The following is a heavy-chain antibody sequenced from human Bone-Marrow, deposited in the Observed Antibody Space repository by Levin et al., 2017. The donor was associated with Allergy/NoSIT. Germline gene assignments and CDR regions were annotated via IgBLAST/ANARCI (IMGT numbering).Heavy chain of an antibody. CDR3: ARDHSSRGDWYFDL. Sequence: AASVKVSCKASGYTFPNYPMHWVRQAPGQRLEWMGWINPANGNTKYSQKFQGRVTITTDTSASTAYMELSSLRSEDTAVYYCARDHSSRGDWYFDLWGRGTLVTVSS. V-gene: IGHV1-3*01. D-gene: IGHD6-19*01. CDR2: INPANGNT. CDR1: GYTFPNYP. J-gene: IGHJ2*01.